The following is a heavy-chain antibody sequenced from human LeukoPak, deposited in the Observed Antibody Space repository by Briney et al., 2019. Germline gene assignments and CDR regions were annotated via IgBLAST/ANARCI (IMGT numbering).Heavy chain of an antibody. CDR1: GGSISSSNW. D-gene: IGHD6-13*01. J-gene: IGHJ4*02. CDR3: ARDPLIAAAGTRGGFDY. CDR2: IYHSGST. V-gene: IGHV4-4*02. Sequence: SGTLSLTCAVSGGSISSSNWWSWVRPPPGKGGEWIGEIYHSGSTNYNPSLKSRVTISVDKSKTQFSLKLSSVTAADTAVYYCARDPLIAAAGTRGGFDYWGQGTLVTVSS.